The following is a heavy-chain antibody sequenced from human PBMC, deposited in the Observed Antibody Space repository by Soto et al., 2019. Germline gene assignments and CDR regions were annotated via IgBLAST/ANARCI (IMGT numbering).Heavy chain of an antibody. CDR3: ACHLGSGWYDFDY. CDR1: GFTFSTSS. V-gene: IGHV3-21*01. D-gene: IGHD6-19*01. Sequence: LRLSCAASGFTFSTSSMNWVRQAPGKGLEWVSSISSSSTYIYYADSVKGRFTISRDNAKNSLYLLMNSLTADDTAVYYCACHLGSGWYDFDYWGQGTLVTVSS. J-gene: IGHJ4*02. CDR2: ISSSSTYI.